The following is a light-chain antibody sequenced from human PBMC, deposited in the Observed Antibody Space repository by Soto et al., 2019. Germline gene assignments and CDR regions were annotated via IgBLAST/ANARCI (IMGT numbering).Light chain of an antibody. Sequence: QSALTQPASVSGSPGQSITISCTGTSSDVGGYNYVSWYQHHPGKAPKLLIYDVSNRPSGVSNRFSGSKSGNTASLTIFGLQAEDEADYFCNSYTSSSTPYVFATGTKVTVL. CDR3: NSYTSSSTPYV. CDR1: SSDVGGYNY. J-gene: IGLJ1*01. CDR2: DVS. V-gene: IGLV2-14*03.